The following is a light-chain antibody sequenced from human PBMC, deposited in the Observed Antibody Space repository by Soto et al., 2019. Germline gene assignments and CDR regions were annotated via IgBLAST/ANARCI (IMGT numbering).Light chain of an antibody. CDR1: QSVTSY. V-gene: IGKV3-11*01. CDR2: GAS. Sequence: EIVLTQSPATLSLSPGEGATLSCRASQSVTSYLAWYQQRPGQAPRLLIYGASNRATGIPARFSGSGSGTDFTLTISSLEPEDFAVYYCQQRSKWPPTFGHGSKVDIK. J-gene: IGKJ3*01. CDR3: QQRSKWPPT.